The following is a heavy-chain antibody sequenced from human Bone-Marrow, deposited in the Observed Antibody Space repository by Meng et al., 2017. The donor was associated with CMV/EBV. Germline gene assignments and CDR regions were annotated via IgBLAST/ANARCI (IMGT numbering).Heavy chain of an antibody. CDR2: ISSTSSYI. CDR1: GFTFSTYS. V-gene: IGHV3-21*04. CDR3: ARDPNSSGWFDP. D-gene: IGHD6-19*01. Sequence: GESLKISCAASGFTFSTYSMNWVRQAPGQGLEWVSSISSTSSYIYYADSVKGRFTISRDNAKNSLYLQMNSLRAEDTALYYCARDPNSSGWFDPWGQGTLVTVSS. J-gene: IGHJ5*02.